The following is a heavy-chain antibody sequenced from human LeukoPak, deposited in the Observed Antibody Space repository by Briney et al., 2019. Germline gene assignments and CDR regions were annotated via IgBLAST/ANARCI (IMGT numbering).Heavy chain of an antibody. CDR3: AKGDYYDFDY. D-gene: IGHD3-10*01. CDR1: GFTFSNFG. CDR2: ITSGVGTT. V-gene: IGHV3-23*01. J-gene: IGHJ4*02. Sequence: GSLRLSCAASGFTFSNFGMNWVRQAPGKGLEWVSIITSGVGTTYYAASVKGRFTVSRDNSKSTLYLQMNSLRAEDTAVYYCAKGDYYDFDYWGQGTLVTVSS.